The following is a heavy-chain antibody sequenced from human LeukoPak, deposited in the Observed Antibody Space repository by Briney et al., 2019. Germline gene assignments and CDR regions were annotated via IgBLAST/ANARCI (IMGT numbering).Heavy chain of an antibody. CDR1: GFTFSSYW. Sequence: GGSLRLSCAASGFTFSSYWMSWVRQAPGKGLEWVANIKQDGSEKYYVDSVKGRFTISRDNSKNTLYLQMNSLRAEDTAVYYCAKGTRYDLGYHDYWGQGTLVTVSS. V-gene: IGHV3-7*01. CDR2: IKQDGSEK. D-gene: IGHD3-3*01. CDR3: AKGTRYDLGYHDY. J-gene: IGHJ4*02.